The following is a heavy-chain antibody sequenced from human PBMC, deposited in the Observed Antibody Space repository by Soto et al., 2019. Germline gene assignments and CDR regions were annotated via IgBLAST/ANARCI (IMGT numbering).Heavy chain of an antibody. J-gene: IGHJ6*02. Sequence: SETLSLTCAVYGGSFSGYYWSWIRQPPGKGLEWIGEINHSGSTNYNPSLKSRVTISVDTSKNQFSLKLSSVTAADTAVYYCARALRFLEWRGSYYHYGMDVWGQGTTVTVSS. CDR2: INHSGST. D-gene: IGHD3-3*01. V-gene: IGHV4-34*01. CDR1: GGSFSGYY. CDR3: ARALRFLEWRGSYYHYGMDV.